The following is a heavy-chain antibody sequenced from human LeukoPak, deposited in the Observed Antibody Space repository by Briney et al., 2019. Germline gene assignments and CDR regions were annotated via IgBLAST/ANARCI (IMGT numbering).Heavy chain of an antibody. D-gene: IGHD3-22*01. Sequence: SQTLSLTCTVSGGSISSGDYYWSWIRQPPGKGLEWIGYIYYSGSSYYNPSLKSRVTISVDTSKNQFSLKLSSVTAADTAVYYCARGDYDSSGYYSLFDYWGQGTLVTVSS. CDR2: IYYSGSS. V-gene: IGHV4-30-4*08. J-gene: IGHJ4*02. CDR1: GGSISSGDYY. CDR3: ARGDYDSSGYYSLFDY.